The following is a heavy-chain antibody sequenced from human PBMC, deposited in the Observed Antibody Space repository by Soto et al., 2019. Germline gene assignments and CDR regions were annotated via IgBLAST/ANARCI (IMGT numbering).Heavy chain of an antibody. CDR1: GFHFPTAW. Sequence: PGGSLRLSCSASGFHFPTAWMNWVRQAPGKGLEWVAHIKAKIEGEATSYGLPVKGRFSISRDDSTNTQYLQMNSLKSEDTAVYFCAADVPTAGAGEFDFWGQGSLVTVSA. D-gene: IGHD6-19*01. V-gene: IGHV3-15*01. CDR3: AADVPTAGAGEFDF. CDR2: IKAKIEGEAT. J-gene: IGHJ4*02.